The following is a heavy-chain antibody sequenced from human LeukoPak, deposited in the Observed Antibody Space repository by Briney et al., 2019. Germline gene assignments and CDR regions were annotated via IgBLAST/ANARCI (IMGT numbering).Heavy chain of an antibody. CDR3: ARDQEGFDY. CDR2: IYPRDGST. J-gene: IGHJ4*02. Sequence: GAPVTVSCKASGYTFTSNYIHWVRQAPGQGLEWMGMIYPRDGSTSYAQKFQGRVTVTRDTSTSTVHMELSGLRSEDTAVYYCARDQEGFDYWGQGTLVTVSS. V-gene: IGHV1-46*01. CDR1: GYTFTSNY.